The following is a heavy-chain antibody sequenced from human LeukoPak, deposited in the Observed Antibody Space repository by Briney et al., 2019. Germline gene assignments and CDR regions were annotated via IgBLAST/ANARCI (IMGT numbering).Heavy chain of an antibody. CDR3: ARDGGAAAAAKFDY. V-gene: IGHV1-18*01. Sequence: GASVKVSCKASGYTLTSYGIRWVRQAPGQGLEWMGWISAYNGNTNYAQKLQGRVTMTTDTSTSTAYMELRSLRSDDTAVYYCARDGGAAAAAKFDYWGQGTLVTVSS. J-gene: IGHJ4*02. D-gene: IGHD6-13*01. CDR2: ISAYNGNT. CDR1: GYTLTSYG.